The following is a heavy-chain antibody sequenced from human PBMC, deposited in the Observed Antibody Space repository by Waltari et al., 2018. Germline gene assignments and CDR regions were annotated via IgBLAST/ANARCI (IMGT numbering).Heavy chain of an antibody. CDR2: ILYSGTT. CDR3: ARGLCADVANCYSGTNNFFDP. Sequence: QLQLQESGPGLVKPSETLSLTCVVSGASISVNHYYWCWTRQPPGKGLEWIASILYSGTTYYNPSLMRRVSISVDTSQNQFSLRLSSLTAADTAIYYCARGLCADVANCYSGTNNFFDPWGQGTLVTVSS. D-gene: IGHD2-15*01. V-gene: IGHV4-39*01. J-gene: IGHJ5*02. CDR1: GASISVNHYY.